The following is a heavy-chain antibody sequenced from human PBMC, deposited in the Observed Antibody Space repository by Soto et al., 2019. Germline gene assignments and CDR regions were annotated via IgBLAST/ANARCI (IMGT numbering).Heavy chain of an antibody. Sequence: PSETLSLTCTVSGGSISSTLYYWGGIRQPPGKGLEWIGSIYYSGNTYYNPSLKSRVTISVDTSKNQFSLKLSSVTAADTAVYYCARAGYCGGDCLNWFDPWGQGTLVTVSS. CDR3: ARAGYCGGDCLNWFDP. D-gene: IGHD2-21*02. V-gene: IGHV4-39*07. CDR2: IYYSGNT. CDR1: GGSISSTLYY. J-gene: IGHJ5*02.